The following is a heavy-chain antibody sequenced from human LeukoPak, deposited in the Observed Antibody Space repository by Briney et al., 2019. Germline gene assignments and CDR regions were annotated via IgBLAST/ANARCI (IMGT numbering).Heavy chain of an antibody. D-gene: IGHD6-13*01. J-gene: IGHJ3*02. CDR2: FDPEDGET. CDR3: ATDGASSSWYKAFDI. CDR1: GYTLTELS. V-gene: IGHV1-24*01. Sequence: ASVKVSCKVSGYTLTELSMHWVRQAPGKGLEWMGGFDPEDGETIYAQKFQGRVTMTEDTSTDTAYMELSSLRSEDTAVYYCATDGASSSWYKAFDIWDQGTMVTVSS.